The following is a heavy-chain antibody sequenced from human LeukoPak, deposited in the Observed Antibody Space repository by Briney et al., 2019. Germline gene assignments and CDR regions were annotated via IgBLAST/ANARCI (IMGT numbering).Heavy chain of an antibody. J-gene: IGHJ4*02. CDR3: AKDIEALSSSWYYFDY. CDR2: ISGDGGRT. D-gene: IGHD6-13*01. CDR1: GFTSSNYA. V-gene: IGHV3-23*01. Sequence: PGGSLRLSCAASGFTSSNYALSWVRQAPGKGLEWVSAISGDGGRTYYADSVKGRFTISRDNSKRTLYLQMDSLRADDTAVYYCAKDIEALSSSWYYFDYWGQGTLVTVSS.